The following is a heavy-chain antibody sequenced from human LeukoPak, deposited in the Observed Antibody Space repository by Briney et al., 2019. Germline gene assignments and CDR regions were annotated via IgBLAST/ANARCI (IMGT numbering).Heavy chain of an antibody. V-gene: IGHV3-9*01. Sequence: GGSLRLSCAASGFTLDDYAMHWVRHAPGKGLEWVSGISWNSGRIDYADSVKGRFTISRDNAKNSLYLQMNSLRVEDTALYYCAKDFYRLGEFDAFDNWGQGTMVTVSS. J-gene: IGHJ3*02. D-gene: IGHD3-16*01. CDR2: ISWNSGRI. CDR3: AKDFYRLGEFDAFDN. CDR1: GFTLDDYA.